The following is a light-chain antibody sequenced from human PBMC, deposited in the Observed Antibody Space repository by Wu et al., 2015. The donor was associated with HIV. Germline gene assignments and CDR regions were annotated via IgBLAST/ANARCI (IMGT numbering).Light chain of an antibody. Sequence: DIQMTQSPSSLSASVGDRVTITCRASQGISKSLAWYQQKPGKAPELLLYATSRLESGVPPRFSGSGSVTDYTLTISSLQPEDFVTYYCQQYYSTPLTFGGGTKVEIK. CDR2: ATS. CDR3: QQYYSTPLT. V-gene: IGKV1-NL1*01. CDR1: QGISKS. J-gene: IGKJ4*01.